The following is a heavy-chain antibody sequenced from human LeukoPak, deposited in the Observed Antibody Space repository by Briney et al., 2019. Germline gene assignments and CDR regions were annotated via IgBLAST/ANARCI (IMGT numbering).Heavy chain of an antibody. J-gene: IGHJ5*02. CDR3: ARDRGSVAGNSFDP. V-gene: IGHV1-2*02. D-gene: IGHD6-19*01. Sequence: ASVKVSCKASGSTFTDYYMHWVRQAPGQGLEWMGWINPNSGGTNFAQKFQGRVTMTRDTSISTAYMELNRLRSEDTAVYYCARDRGSVAGNSFDPWGQGTLVTVSS. CDR2: INPNSGGT. CDR1: GSTFTDYY.